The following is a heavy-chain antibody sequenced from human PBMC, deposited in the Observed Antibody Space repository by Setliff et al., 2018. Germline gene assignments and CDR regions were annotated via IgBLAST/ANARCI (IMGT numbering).Heavy chain of an antibody. V-gene: IGHV4-39*01. Sequence: PSETLSLTCTVSGGSISTATYYWGWVRQSPGKGLEWIGSIYWIGNTWYNPSFKSRVTISIDTSKNQFSLKMSSVTAADTAVYYCASNRAAMALDDPWGQGKLVTVSS. J-gene: IGHJ5*02. D-gene: IGHD5-18*01. CDR1: GGSISTATYY. CDR2: IYWIGNT. CDR3: ASNRAAMALDDP.